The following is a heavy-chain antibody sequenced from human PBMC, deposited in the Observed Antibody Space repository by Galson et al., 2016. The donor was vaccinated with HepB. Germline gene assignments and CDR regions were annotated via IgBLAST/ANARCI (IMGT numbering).Heavy chain of an antibody. CDR2: LSANSGAT. CDR3: ATSTGYRSGWGAFDI. V-gene: IGHV1-2*04. Sequence: SVKVSCKASGDTFTGYYIHWVRRAPGQGLEWMAWLSANSGATNYAQKFQGWVTMTRDTSISTAYMELTSLTSDATAIYYCATSTGYRSGWGAFDIWGQGTMVTVSS. D-gene: IGHD6-25*01. J-gene: IGHJ3*02. CDR1: GDTFTGYY.